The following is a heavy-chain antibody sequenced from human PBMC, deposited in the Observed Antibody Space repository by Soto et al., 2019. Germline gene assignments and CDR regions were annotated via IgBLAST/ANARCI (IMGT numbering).Heavy chain of an antibody. V-gene: IGHV1-69*10. CDR3: ARGGGYSSSSYFDY. Sequence: ASVKVSCKASGGTFSSYAISWVRQAPGQGLEWMGGIIPILGIANYAQKFQGRVTITADKSTSTAYMELSSLRSEDTAVYYCARGGGYSSSSYFDYWGQGTLVTVSS. D-gene: IGHD6-6*01. CDR2: IIPILGIA. J-gene: IGHJ4*02. CDR1: GGTFSSYA.